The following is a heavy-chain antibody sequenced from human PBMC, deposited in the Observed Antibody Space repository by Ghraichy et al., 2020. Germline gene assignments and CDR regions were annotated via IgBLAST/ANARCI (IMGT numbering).Heavy chain of an antibody. CDR1: GFTFSHSG. Sequence: GGSLRLSCAASGFTFSHSGMHWVRQAPGKGLEWVAVIWYDGSNKYYADSVKGRFTISSDNSKNTLYLQMNSLRAEDTAVYYCARGHSNANAMDVWGQGTTVTVSS. CDR2: IWYDGSNK. V-gene: IGHV3-33*01. CDR3: ARGHSNANAMDV. D-gene: IGHD2-8*01. J-gene: IGHJ6*02.